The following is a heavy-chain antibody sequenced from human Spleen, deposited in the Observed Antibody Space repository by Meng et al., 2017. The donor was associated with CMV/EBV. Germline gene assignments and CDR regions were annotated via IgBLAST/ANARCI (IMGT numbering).Heavy chain of an antibody. Sequence: GGSLRLSCAASGFTFSSYAMHWVRQAPGKGLEWVAVISYDGNNKYCADSVKGRFTISRDNSTNTLYLQRNSLRTEDTAVYFCAKEGILSGGNYWGQGTLVTVSS. CDR3: AKEGILSGGNY. CDR1: GFTFSSYA. D-gene: IGHD7-27*01. J-gene: IGHJ4*02. CDR2: ISYDGNNK. V-gene: IGHV3-30*04.